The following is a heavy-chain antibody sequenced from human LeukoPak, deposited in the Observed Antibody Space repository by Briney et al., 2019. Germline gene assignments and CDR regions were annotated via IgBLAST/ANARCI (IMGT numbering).Heavy chain of an antibody. Sequence: GGSLRLSCAVSGFTFTTSWMNWIRQAPGKGLEWVAGIKPDGSQKYYVDSVKGRFTISRDNAKNSLYLQMNSLRAEDTAVYYCARDLDIVVVPAAKGYIGGYFDYWGQGTLVTVSS. J-gene: IGHJ4*02. CDR3: ARDLDIVVVPAAKGYIGGYFDY. D-gene: IGHD2-2*01. CDR1: GFTFTTSW. V-gene: IGHV3-7*01. CDR2: IKPDGSQK.